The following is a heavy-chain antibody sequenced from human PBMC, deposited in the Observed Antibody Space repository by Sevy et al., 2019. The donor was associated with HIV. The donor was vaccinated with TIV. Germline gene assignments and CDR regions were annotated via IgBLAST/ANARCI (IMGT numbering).Heavy chain of an antibody. CDR2: INPKSGAT. CDR3: ARESYDFWTGPVDYDYGMDV. Sequence: ASVKVSCKASGYTFSDSGYYVHWVRQAPGQGLEWMGWINPKSGATNYAQKFQGRVTMTRDTSVSTANMELSRLTSDDTAVYFCARESYDFWTGPVDYDYGMDVWGQGTTVTVSS. CDR1: GYTFSDSGYY. J-gene: IGHJ6*02. D-gene: IGHD3-3*01. V-gene: IGHV1-2*02.